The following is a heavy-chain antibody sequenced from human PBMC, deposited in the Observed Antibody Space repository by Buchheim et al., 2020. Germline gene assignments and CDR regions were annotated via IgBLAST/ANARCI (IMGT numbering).Heavy chain of an antibody. V-gene: IGHV3-23*01. J-gene: IGHJ4*02. CDR1: GFTFSSYA. CDR2: ISGSGGST. Sequence: EVQLLESGGGLVQPGGSLRLSCAASGFTFSSYAMSWVRQAPGKGLEWVSAISGSGGSTYYADSVKGRFTISRDNSKTTLYLQMNSLRAEDTAVYYCAKDRKSGSYYRGGGYFDYWGQGTL. D-gene: IGHD1-26*01. CDR3: AKDRKSGSYYRGGGYFDY.